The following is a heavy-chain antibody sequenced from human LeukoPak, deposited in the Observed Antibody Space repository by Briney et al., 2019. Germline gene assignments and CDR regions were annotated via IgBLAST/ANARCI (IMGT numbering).Heavy chain of an antibody. J-gene: IGHJ4*02. Sequence: GGSLSLSCAASGFTFSLYDMHWVRQSTGEGLEWVSVIGTAGYTSYLGSVKGRFAISREDARNSVYLQMDSLRAGDTAVYYCARGRGWYFDYWGQGTLVTVSS. CDR3: ARGRGWYFDY. V-gene: IGHV3-13*01. D-gene: IGHD6-19*01. CDR2: IGTAGYT. CDR1: GFTFSLYD.